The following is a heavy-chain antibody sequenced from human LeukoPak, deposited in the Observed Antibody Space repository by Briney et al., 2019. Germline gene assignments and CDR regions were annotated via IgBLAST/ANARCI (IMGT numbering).Heavy chain of an antibody. D-gene: IGHD2-21*01. CDR2: IDPSDSYT. V-gene: IGHV5-10-1*01. Sequence: GESLQISCKGSGYSFTSYWISWLRQMPGKGLEWMGRIDPSDSYTNYSPSFQGHVTISADKSISTAYLQWSSLKASDTAMYYCARIPGNWFDPWGQGTLVTVSS. CDR3: ARIPGNWFDP. J-gene: IGHJ5*02. CDR1: GYSFTSYW.